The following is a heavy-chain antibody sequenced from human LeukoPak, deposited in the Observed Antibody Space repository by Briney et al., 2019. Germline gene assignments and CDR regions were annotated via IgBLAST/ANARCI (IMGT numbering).Heavy chain of an antibody. Sequence: GGSLRLSCAASGFTFSSYAMSWVRQAPGKGLEWVSASSGGGGRTYDADAVNGRFTISRDNSKNTLYLQMNSLRAEDAAVYYCAKGLVGYSGYRALDYWGQGTLVTVSS. CDR3: AKGLVGYSGYRALDY. CDR2: SSGGGGRT. V-gene: IGHV3-23*01. D-gene: IGHD5-12*01. J-gene: IGHJ4*02. CDR1: GFTFSSYA.